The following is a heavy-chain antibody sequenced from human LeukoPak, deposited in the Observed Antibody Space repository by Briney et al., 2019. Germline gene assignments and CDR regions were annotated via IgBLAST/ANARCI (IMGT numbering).Heavy chain of an antibody. CDR2: IVVGSGNT. J-gene: IGHJ5*02. D-gene: IGHD3-10*01. Sequence: TSVKVSCKASGFNLHNSGVQWVRQARGQRLEWIGWIVVGSGNTNYAQKFQERVTITRDMSTNTVYMELSSLRSEDTAVYYCAAFSSGPVPPWGQGTLVTVSS. V-gene: IGHV1-58*01. CDR3: AAFSSGPVPP. CDR1: GFNLHNSG.